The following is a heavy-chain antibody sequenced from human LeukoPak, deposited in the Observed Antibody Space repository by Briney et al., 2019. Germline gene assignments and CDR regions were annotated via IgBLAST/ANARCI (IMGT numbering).Heavy chain of an antibody. J-gene: IGHJ4*02. V-gene: IGHV3-53*01. CDR3: ARGHYYGSGSPSQLVDY. D-gene: IGHD3-10*01. CDR1: GFTVSSNY. CDR2: IYSGGST. Sequence: GGSLRLSCAASGFTVSSNYMSWVRQAPGKGLEWVSVIYSGGSTYYADSVKGRFTISRDNSKNTLYLQMNSLRAEDTAVYYCARGHYYGSGSPSQLVDYWGQGTLVTVSS.